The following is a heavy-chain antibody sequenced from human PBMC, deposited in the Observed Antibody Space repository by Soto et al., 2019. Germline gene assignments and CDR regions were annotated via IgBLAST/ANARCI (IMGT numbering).Heavy chain of an antibody. CDR1: GFTFSNAW. V-gene: IGHV3-15*07. CDR3: TTDQYYYDSRGPIAY. Sequence: GGSLRLSCAASGFTFSNAWMNWVRQAPGKGLEWVGRIKSKTDGGTTDYAAPVKGRFTISRDDSKNTLYLQMNSLKTEDTAVYYCTTDQYYYDSRGPIAYWGQGTLVTVSS. J-gene: IGHJ4*02. CDR2: IKSKTDGGTT. D-gene: IGHD3-22*01.